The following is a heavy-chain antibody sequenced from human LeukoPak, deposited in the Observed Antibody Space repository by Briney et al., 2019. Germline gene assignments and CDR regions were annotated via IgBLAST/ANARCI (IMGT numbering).Heavy chain of an antibody. V-gene: IGHV1-18*01. D-gene: IGHD3-22*01. CDR2: ISAYNGNT. Sequence: GASVKVSCKASGYTFTSYGISWVRQAPGQGLEWMGWISAYNGNTNYAQKLQGRVTMTTDTSTSTAYMELRSLRSDDTAVYYCARDWTPYYYDSSDYLVCIFDYWGQGTLVTVSS. CDR1: GYTFTSYG. CDR3: ARDWTPYYYDSSDYLVCIFDY. J-gene: IGHJ4*02.